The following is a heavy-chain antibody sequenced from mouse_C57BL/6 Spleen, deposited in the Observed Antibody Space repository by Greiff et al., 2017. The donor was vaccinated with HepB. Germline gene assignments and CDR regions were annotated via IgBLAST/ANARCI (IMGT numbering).Heavy chain of an antibody. CDR2: ISSGSSTI. V-gene: IGHV5-17*01. D-gene: IGHD2-3*01. CDR3: ARRIDGYHYYAMDY. J-gene: IGHJ4*01. Sequence: EVKLVESGGGLVKPGGSLKLSCAASGFTFSDYGMHWVRQAPEKGLEWVAYISSGSSTIYYADTVKGRFTISRDNAKNTLFLQMTSLRSEDTAMYYCARRIDGYHYYAMDYWGQGTSVTVSS. CDR1: GFTFSDYG.